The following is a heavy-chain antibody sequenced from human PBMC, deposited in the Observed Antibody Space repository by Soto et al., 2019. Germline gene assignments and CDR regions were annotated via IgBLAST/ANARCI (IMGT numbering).Heavy chain of an antibody. CDR1: GGNPSNSA. CDR3: AGGRIVVAGSSAYYSMDV. D-gene: IGHD6-19*01. V-gene: IGHV1-69*01. Sequence: QVHLLLQSGAEVKKPGYSEKVACKASGGNPSNSAISWVRQAPGQGLEWMGGIIPVFGIISHAQNFQGRVTITADESTSTAYMELSSLRSEDTAVYFCAGGRIVVAGSSAYYSMDVWGQGTTVTFSS. J-gene: IGHJ6*02. CDR2: IIPVFGII.